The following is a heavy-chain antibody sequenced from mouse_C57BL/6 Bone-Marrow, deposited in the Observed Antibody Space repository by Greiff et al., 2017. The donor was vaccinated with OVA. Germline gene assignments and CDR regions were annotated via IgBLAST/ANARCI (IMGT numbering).Heavy chain of an antibody. CDR1: GYTFTSYW. J-gene: IGHJ3*01. CDR3: AIDVFAY. V-gene: IGHV1-50*01. CDR2: IDPTDSNT. Sequence: VQLQQPGAELVKPGASVKLSCKASGYTFTSYWMQWVKQRPGQGLEWIGEIDPTDSNTNYNQKFKGKATLTADTSSSTAYMQLRSLTSEDSAVYFCAIDVFAYWGQGTLVTVSA.